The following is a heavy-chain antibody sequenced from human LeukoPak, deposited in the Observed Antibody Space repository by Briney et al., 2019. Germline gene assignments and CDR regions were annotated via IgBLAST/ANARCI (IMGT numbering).Heavy chain of an antibody. V-gene: IGHV1-2*02. D-gene: IGHD1-26*01. Sequence: ASVKVSCKASGYTFTDYYLHWVRQAPGHGLEWMGWINPKTGVTKYAQNFQGRVTMTRYTSINTAYMEVSRLRSDDTAVFYCARDLAMYSPDLDYWGQGTLVTVSS. CDR2: INPKTGVT. J-gene: IGHJ4*02. CDR3: ARDLAMYSPDLDY. CDR1: GYTFTDYY.